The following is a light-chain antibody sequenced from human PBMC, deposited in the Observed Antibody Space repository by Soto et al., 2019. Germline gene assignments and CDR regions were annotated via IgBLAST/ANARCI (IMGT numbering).Light chain of an antibody. Sequence: QSALTQPASVSGSPGQSITISCTGTSSDIGGYNYVSWYQQHPGKAPKLMIYAVSNRPSGVSKRFSGSKSGNTASLTISGLQAEDEADYYCSSYGSSSTNVFGTGTKLTVL. CDR1: SSDIGGYNY. CDR2: AVS. J-gene: IGLJ1*01. CDR3: SSYGSSSTNV. V-gene: IGLV2-14*01.